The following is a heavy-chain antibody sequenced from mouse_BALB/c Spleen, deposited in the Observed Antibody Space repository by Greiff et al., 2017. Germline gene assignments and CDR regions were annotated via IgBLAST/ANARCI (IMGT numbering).Heavy chain of an antibody. J-gene: IGHJ3*01. CDR1: GYSITSGYY. CDR2: ISYDGSN. CDR3: ARAYGYDGTWFAY. D-gene: IGHD2-2*01. V-gene: IGHV3-6*02. Sequence: VQLKESGPGLVKPSQSLSLTCSVTGYSITSGYYWNWIRQFPGNKLEWMGYISYDGSNNYNPSLKNRISITRDTSKNQFFLKLNSVTTEDPATYYCARAYGYDGTWFAYWGQGTLVTVSA.